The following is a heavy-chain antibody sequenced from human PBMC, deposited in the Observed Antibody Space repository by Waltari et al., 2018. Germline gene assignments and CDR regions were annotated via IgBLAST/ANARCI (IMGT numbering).Heavy chain of an antibody. CDR1: GGSFSGYY. CDR2: INHSGST. V-gene: IGHV4-34*01. J-gene: IGHJ4*02. CDR3: ARDLPSSTSCCD. Sequence: QVQLQQWGAGLLKPSETLSLTCAVYGGSFSGYYWSWIRQPPGKGLEWIGEINHSGSTNYNPALKSRVTISVDTSKNQFSLKLSSVTAADTAVYYCARDLPSSTSCCDWGQGTLVTVSS. D-gene: IGHD2-2*01.